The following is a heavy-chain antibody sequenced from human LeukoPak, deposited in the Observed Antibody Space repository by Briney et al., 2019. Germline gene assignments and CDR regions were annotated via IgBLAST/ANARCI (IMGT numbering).Heavy chain of an antibody. CDR2: IYYSGST. Sequence: PSETLSLTCTVSGGSISSYYWSWIRQPPGKGLEWIGYIYYSGSTNYNPSLKSRVTISVDTSKNQFSLKLSSVTAADTAVYYCAREDQDCSCTSCYLGPVDYWGQGTLVTVSS. V-gene: IGHV4-59*01. CDR1: GGSISSYY. J-gene: IGHJ4*02. D-gene: IGHD2-2*01. CDR3: AREDQDCSCTSCYLGPVDY.